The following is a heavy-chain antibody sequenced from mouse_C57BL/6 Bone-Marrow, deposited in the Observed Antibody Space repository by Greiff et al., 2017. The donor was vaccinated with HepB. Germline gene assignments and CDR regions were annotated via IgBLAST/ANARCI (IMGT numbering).Heavy chain of an antibody. CDR1: GFNIKDDY. J-gene: IGHJ3*01. CDR3: TGYLLFAY. V-gene: IGHV14-4*01. D-gene: IGHD2-1*01. Sequence: EVKLQESGAELVRPGASVKLSCTASGFNIKDDYMPWVKQRPEQGLEWIGWIDPENGDTEYASKFQGKATITADTSSNTAYLQLSSLTSEDTAVYYCTGYLLFAYWGQGTLVTVSA. CDR2: IDPENGDT.